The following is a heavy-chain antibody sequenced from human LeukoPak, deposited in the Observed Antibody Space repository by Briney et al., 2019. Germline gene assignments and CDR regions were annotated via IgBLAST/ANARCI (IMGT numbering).Heavy chain of an antibody. D-gene: IGHD6-13*01. CDR1: GFSLSTSGVA. CDR2: IYWDDNK. Sequence: SGPTLVNPTQTLTLTCTFSGFSLSTSGVAVGWIRQPPGKALEWLAVIYWDDNKRYSPSLKSRLTITKDSSKRQVVLTMTNMDPVDTATYYCAYTIAAGGRGSGMFDPWGQGTLVTVSS. CDR3: AYTIAAGGRGSGMFDP. V-gene: IGHV2-5*02. J-gene: IGHJ5*02.